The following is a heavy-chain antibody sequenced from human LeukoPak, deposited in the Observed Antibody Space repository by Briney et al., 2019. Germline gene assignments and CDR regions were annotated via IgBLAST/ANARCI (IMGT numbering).Heavy chain of an antibody. Sequence: PGGSLRLSCAASGFTFSSYSMNWVRQAPGKGLEWVSSISSSSSYIYYADSVKGRFTISRDNSKNTLYLQMNSLRVEDTAVYYCARDWDSGGEFDYWGQGTLVTVSS. D-gene: IGHD3-10*01. CDR3: ARDWDSGGEFDY. CDR2: ISSSSSYI. V-gene: IGHV3-21*06. CDR1: GFTFSSYS. J-gene: IGHJ4*02.